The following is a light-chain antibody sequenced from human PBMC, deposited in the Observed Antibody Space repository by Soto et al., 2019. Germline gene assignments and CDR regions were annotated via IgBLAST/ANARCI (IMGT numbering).Light chain of an antibody. CDR2: DAS. CDR1: QSVGSY. CDR3: QQRSNWPRT. J-gene: IGKJ2*01. V-gene: IGKV3-11*01. Sequence: EIVLTQSPATLSLSPGDRATLSCRASQSVGSYLAWYQQKPGQAPRLLIYDASNRATGIPARFSGSGSATDFTLTISSLDPEDFAVYYCQQRSNWPRTFGQGTKLEIK.